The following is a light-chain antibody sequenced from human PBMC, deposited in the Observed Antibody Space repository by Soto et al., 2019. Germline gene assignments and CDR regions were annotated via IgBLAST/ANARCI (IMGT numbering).Light chain of an antibody. CDR1: QSISSY. Sequence: DIQMTQSPSSLYASVGDRVTITCRASQSISSYLNWYQQKPGKAPKLLIYAASSLQSGVPSRFSGSGSGTDFTLTISSLQPEDFATYYCQQSYSTPPRTFGQATNVHIK. V-gene: IGKV1-39*01. CDR2: AAS. CDR3: QQSYSTPPRT. J-gene: IGKJ1*01.